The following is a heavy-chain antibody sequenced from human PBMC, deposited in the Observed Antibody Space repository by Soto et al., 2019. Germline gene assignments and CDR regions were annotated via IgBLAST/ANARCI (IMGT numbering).Heavy chain of an antibody. Sequence: YTMHWVRQAPGKGLEWVSLISWDGGSTYYADSVKGRFTISRDNSKNSLYLQMNSLGTEDTALYYCAKDYNRDGYNYFDYWGQGTLVTVSS. V-gene: IGHV3-43*01. J-gene: IGHJ4*02. CDR1: YT. CDR3: AKDYNRDGYNYFDY. CDR2: ISWDGGST. D-gene: IGHD5-12*01.